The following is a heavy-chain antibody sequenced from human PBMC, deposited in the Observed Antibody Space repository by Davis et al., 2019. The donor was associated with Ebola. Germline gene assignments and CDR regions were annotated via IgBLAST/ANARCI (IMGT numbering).Heavy chain of an antibody. CDR2: ISGTRGST. V-gene: IGHV3-23*01. D-gene: IGHD3-10*01. CDR1: GFTFSSYG. Sequence: GESLKISCAASGFTFSSYGMSWFRQAPGKGLEWVSAISGTRGSTHYTDSVKGRFTISRDNSKNTLILQMNSLRAEDTAIYYCAKEELKVFDYWGQGTLVTVSS. CDR3: AKEELKVFDY. J-gene: IGHJ4*02.